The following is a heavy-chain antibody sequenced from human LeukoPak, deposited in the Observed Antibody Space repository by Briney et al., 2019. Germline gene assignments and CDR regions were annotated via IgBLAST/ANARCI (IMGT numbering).Heavy chain of an antibody. V-gene: IGHV3-66*01. CDR1: GFTVSSNY. D-gene: IGHD3-22*01. Sequence: GGSLRLSCAASGFTVSSNYMSWVRQAPGKGLEWVSVIYSGGSTYYADSVKGRFTVSRDNSRNTLYLQMNSLRAEDTAVYYCARAPFTYDSSGDSFDIWGQGTMVTVSS. CDR3: ARAPFTYDSSGDSFDI. CDR2: IYSGGST. J-gene: IGHJ3*02.